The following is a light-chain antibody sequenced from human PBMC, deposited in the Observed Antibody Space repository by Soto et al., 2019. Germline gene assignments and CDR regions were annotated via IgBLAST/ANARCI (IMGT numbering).Light chain of an antibody. Sequence: DIQMTQSPSSLSASVGDKVTITCRASHSISSSLNWYQQKSGKAPNLLIYGVSRLQGGVPSRFSGSGSGTDFTLSNRSLETEDFATYYCQQSYTAPSITFGQGTRLEIK. CDR2: GVS. V-gene: IGKV1-39*01. J-gene: IGKJ5*01. CDR3: QQSYTAPSIT. CDR1: HSISSS.